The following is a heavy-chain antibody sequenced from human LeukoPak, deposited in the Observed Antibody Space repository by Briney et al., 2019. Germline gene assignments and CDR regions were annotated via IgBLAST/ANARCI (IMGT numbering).Heavy chain of an antibody. CDR2: ISAYNGNT. D-gene: IGHD3-10*01. CDR3: ARVPMVRGVIFLYYYYMDV. Sequence: ASVKVSCKASGYTFTSYGISWVRQAPGQGLEWMGWISAYNGNTNYAQKLQGRVTMTTDTSTSTAYMELRSLRSDDTAVYYCARVPMVRGVIFLYYYYMDVWGKGTTVTISS. V-gene: IGHV1-18*01. CDR1: GYTFTSYG. J-gene: IGHJ6*03.